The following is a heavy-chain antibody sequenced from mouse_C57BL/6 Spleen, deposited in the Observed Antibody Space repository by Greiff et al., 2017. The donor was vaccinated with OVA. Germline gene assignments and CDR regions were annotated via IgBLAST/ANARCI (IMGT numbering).Heavy chain of an antibody. CDR1: GYTFTEYT. J-gene: IGHJ4*01. CDR3: ARHEVESAYGGYYYAMDY. V-gene: IGHV1-62-2*01. D-gene: IGHD1-1*01. Sequence: QVQLQQSGAELVKPGASVKLSCKASGYTFTEYTIHWVKQRSGQGLEWIGWFYPGSGSIKYNEKFKDKATLTADKSSSTVYMELSRLTSEDSAVYFCARHEVESAYGGYYYAMDYWGQGTSVTVSS. CDR2: FYPGSGSI.